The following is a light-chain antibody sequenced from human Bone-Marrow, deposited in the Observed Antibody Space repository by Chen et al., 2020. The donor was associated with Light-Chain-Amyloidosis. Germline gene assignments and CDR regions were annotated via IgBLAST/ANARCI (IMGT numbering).Light chain of an antibody. Sequence: QSALTQPASVSGSPGQSITISCTGTSSDVGGYNYVSWYQQHPGTAPKLGIFDVSYRPSGISNRFSGSKSGNTASLTISGLQAEDEADYSCSSYTRSSTWLFGGGTRLTVL. J-gene: IGLJ3*02. CDR1: SSDVGGYNY. CDR2: DVS. V-gene: IGLV2-14*03. CDR3: SSYTRSSTWL.